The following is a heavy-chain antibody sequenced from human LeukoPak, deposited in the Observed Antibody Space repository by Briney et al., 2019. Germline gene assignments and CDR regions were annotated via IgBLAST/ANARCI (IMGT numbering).Heavy chain of an antibody. CDR3: GRRSRSTWNYRRGDY. J-gene: IGHJ4*02. V-gene: IGHV4-59*08. CDR2: IYYSGST. CDR1: GGSISSYY. D-gene: IGHD1-7*01. Sequence: SETLSLTCTVSGGSISSYYWSWIRQPPEKGLEWIGYIYYSGSTNSNPSLKSRVTISVDTSRNQFSLKLTSVTAADTAVYYCGRRSRSTWNYRRGDYWGQGTLVTVSS.